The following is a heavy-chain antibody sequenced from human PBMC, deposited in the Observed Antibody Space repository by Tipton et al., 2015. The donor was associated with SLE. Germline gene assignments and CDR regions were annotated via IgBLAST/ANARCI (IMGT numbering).Heavy chain of an antibody. CDR2: ISYSGST. CDR1: GGSISSGDFY. Sequence: TLSLTCTVSGGSISSGDFYWSWIRQPPGKGLEWIGDISYSGSTYYNPSLNSRLTISLDTSKNQFSLMLSSVTAADTAVYYCARGGSSSWYESGMDVWGQGTTVTVSS. J-gene: IGHJ6*02. D-gene: IGHD6-13*01. CDR3: ARGGSSSWYESGMDV. V-gene: IGHV4-30-4*08.